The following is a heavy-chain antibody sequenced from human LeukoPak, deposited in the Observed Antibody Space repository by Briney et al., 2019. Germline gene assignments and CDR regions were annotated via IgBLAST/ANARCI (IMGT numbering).Heavy chain of an antibody. Sequence: GGSLRLSCAASGFSFSSYTMSWVRQAPGKGLEWVSAIGSSGGDTYYADSVKGRFTISRDSSKNMLYLQMDSLRAEDTAIYYCATLEMATVGAFDIWGQGTVVTVSS. D-gene: IGHD5-24*01. J-gene: IGHJ3*02. V-gene: IGHV3-23*01. CDR2: IGSSGGDT. CDR3: ATLEMATVGAFDI. CDR1: GFSFSSYT.